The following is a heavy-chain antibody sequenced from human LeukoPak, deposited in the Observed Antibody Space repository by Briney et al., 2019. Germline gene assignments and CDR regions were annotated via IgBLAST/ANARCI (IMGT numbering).Heavy chain of an antibody. V-gene: IGHV3-23*01. CDR3: AREYHDSSGYLDY. Sequence: GGSLRLSCAASGFTFRRYGMTWVRQAPGKGLDWVSSVSDSGRNTYYADSVKGRFTISRDNSRNTLYLQMNSLRAEDTAVYYSAREYHDSSGYLDYWGQGTLVTVSS. CDR1: GFTFRRYG. CDR2: VSDSGRNT. D-gene: IGHD3-22*01. J-gene: IGHJ4*02.